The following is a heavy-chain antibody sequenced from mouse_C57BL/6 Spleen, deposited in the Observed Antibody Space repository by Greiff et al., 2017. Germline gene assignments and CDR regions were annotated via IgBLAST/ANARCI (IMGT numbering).Heavy chain of an antibody. CDR2: INYDGSST. J-gene: IGHJ1*03. CDR1: GFTFSDYY. CDR3: ARDQRNYYGSGWYFDV. Sequence: EVKVEESEGGLVQPGSSMKLSCTASGFTFSDYYLAWVRQVPEKGLEWVANINYDGSSTYYLDSLKSRFIISRDNAKNLLYLQMSSLKSEDTATYYCARDQRNYYGSGWYFDVWGTGTTVTVSS. V-gene: IGHV5-16*01. D-gene: IGHD1-1*01.